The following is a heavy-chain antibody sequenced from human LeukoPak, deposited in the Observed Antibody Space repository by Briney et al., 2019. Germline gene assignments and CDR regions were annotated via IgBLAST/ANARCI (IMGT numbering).Heavy chain of an antibody. Sequence: TSETLSLTCTVSGGSISSYYWSWIRQPAGKGLEWIGRIYTSGSTNYNPSLKSRVTMSVDTSKNQFSLKLSSVTAADTAVYYCATQAMSITGSEDYYYYYGMDVWGQGTTVTVSS. CDR3: ATQAMSITGSEDYYYYYGMDV. D-gene: IGHD1-20*01. CDR1: GGSISSYY. CDR2: IYTSGST. J-gene: IGHJ6*02. V-gene: IGHV4-4*07.